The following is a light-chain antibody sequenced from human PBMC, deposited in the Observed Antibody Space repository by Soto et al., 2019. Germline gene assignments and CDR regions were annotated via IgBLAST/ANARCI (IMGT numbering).Light chain of an antibody. CDR1: QTVSSC. CDR2: NAS. J-gene: IGKJ1*01. V-gene: IGKV1-5*03. Sequence: DIEMTQSPSTLSGSVGERASLSCRASQTVSSCLAWYQQKPVQAPKLLIYNASTLTTGVPARFSGSGSGTDFTLTISSLQPDDFATYYCQHCNSYSRAFGQGTKVDIK. CDR3: QHCNSYSRA.